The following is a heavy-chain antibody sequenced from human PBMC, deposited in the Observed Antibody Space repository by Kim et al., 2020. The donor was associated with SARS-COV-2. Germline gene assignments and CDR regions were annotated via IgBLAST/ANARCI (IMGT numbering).Heavy chain of an antibody. V-gene: IGHV3-53*01. D-gene: IGHD6-13*01. CDR1: GFTVSSNY. CDR3: ARAVGIAAAGTGYYYYGMDV. J-gene: IGHJ6*02. Sequence: GGSLRLSCAASGFTVSSNYMSWVRQAPGKGLEWVSVIYSGGSTYYADSVKGRFTISRDNSKNTLYLQMNSLRAEDTAVYYCARAVGIAAAGTGYYYYGMDVWGQGTTVTVSS. CDR2: IYSGGST.